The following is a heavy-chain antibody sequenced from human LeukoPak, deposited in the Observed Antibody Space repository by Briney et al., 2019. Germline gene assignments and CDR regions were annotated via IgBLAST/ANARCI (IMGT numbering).Heavy chain of an antibody. Sequence: PSETLSLTCTVSGGSISSYYGSWIRQPPGKGLEWIGYIYYSGSTNYNPSLKSRVTISVDTSKNQFSLKLSSVTAADTAVYYCARVYSSGYPNYYYYMDVWGKGTTVTVSS. J-gene: IGHJ6*03. CDR2: IYYSGST. CDR3: ARVYSSGYPNYYYYMDV. CDR1: GGSISSYY. V-gene: IGHV4-59*01. D-gene: IGHD3-22*01.